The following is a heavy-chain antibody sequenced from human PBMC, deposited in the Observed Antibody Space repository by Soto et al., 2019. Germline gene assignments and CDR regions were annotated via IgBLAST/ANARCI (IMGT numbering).Heavy chain of an antibody. V-gene: IGHV4-31*03. CDR1: GGSISSGGYY. Sequence: SETLSLTCTVSGGSISSGGYYWSWIRQHPGKGLEWIGYIYYSGSTYYNPSLKSRVTISVDTSKNQFSLKLSSVTAADTAVYYCAREIFLQKRDYGPIPLGYWGQGTLVTVSS. CDR2: IYYSGST. CDR3: AREIFLQKRDYGPIPLGY. J-gene: IGHJ4*02. D-gene: IGHD3-16*01.